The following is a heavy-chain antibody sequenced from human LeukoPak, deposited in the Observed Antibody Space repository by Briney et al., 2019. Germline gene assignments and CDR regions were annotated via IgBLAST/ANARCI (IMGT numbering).Heavy chain of an antibody. D-gene: IGHD2-2*01. CDR1: GGSISSSSYY. Sequence: SETLSLTCTVSGGSISSSSYYWGWIRQPPGKGLEWIGSIYYSGSTYYNPSLKSRVTISVDTSKNQFSLKLSSVTAADTAVYYCARLPDSTADAFDIWGQGTMVTVSS. CDR2: IYYSGST. V-gene: IGHV4-39*07. J-gene: IGHJ3*02. CDR3: ARLPDSTADAFDI.